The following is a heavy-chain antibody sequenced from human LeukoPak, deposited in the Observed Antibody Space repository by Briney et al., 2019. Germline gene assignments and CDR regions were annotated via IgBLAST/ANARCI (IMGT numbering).Heavy chain of an antibody. CDR3: ARDEGGTYCSSTSCYFDP. J-gene: IGHJ5*02. D-gene: IGHD2-2*01. CDR1: GGTFSSYT. V-gene: IGHV1-69*04. Sequence: SVKVSCKASGGTFSSYTISWVRQAPGQGLEWMGRIIPSLGIANYAQKFQGRVTITADKSTSTAYMELSSLRSEDTAVYYCARDEGGTYCSSTSCYFDPWGQGTLVTVSS. CDR2: IIPSLGIA.